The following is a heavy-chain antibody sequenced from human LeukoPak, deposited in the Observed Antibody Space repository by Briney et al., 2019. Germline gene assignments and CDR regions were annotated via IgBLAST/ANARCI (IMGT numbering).Heavy chain of an antibody. D-gene: IGHD2-2*01. CDR1: GFTFSSYS. J-gene: IGHJ4*02. V-gene: IGHV3-21*01. CDR3: ARDPPATVVVEGTRDY. CDR2: ISSSSSYI. Sequence: PGGSLRLSCAASGFTFSSYSMNWVRQAPGKGLEWVSSISSSSSYIYYADSVKGRFTISRDNAKNSLYLQMNSLRAEDTAVYYCARDPPATVVVEGTRDYWGQGTLVTVSS.